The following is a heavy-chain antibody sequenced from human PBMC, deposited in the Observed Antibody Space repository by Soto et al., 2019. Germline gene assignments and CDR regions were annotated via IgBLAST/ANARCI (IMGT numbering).Heavy chain of an antibody. CDR2: IIPIFGTA. CDR1: GGTFSSYA. J-gene: IGHJ6*02. CDR3: ARDQGIVVVPAAPLYGMDV. D-gene: IGHD2-2*01. Sequence: SVKVSCKASGGTFSSYAISWVRQAPGQGLEWMGGIIPIFGTANYAQKFQGRVTITADESTSTAYMELSSLRSEDTAVYYCARDQGIVVVPAAPLYGMDVWGQGTTVTVSS. V-gene: IGHV1-69*13.